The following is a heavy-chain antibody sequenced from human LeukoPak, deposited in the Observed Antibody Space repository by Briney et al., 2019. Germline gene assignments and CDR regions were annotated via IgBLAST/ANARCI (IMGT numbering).Heavy chain of an antibody. J-gene: IGHJ4*02. CDR2: IIPIFGTA. V-gene: IGHV1-69*01. Sequence: GSSVKVSCXASGGTFSSYAISWVRRAPGQGLEWMGGIIPIFGTANYAQKFQGRVTITADESTSTAYMELSSLRSEDTAVYYCARGPQLRFLEWLLGTYYFDYWGQGTLVTVSS. D-gene: IGHD3-3*01. CDR1: GGTFSSYA. CDR3: ARGPQLRFLEWLLGTYYFDY.